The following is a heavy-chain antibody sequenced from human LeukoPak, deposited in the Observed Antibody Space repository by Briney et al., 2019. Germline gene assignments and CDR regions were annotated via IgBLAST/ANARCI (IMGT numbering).Heavy chain of an antibody. CDR1: GFTFSFNS. J-gene: IGHJ6*02. CDR2: IKRDGSGT. CDR3: ARSNGFGMDV. Sequence: GGSLRLSCAASGFTFSFNSMHWVRQGPGKGLVWVSRIKRDGSGTTYADSVKGRVAISRDNAKNTLYLQMNSMRAEDTAVYYCARSNGFGMDVWGQGTTVTVSS. V-gene: IGHV3-74*01. D-gene: IGHD2-8*01.